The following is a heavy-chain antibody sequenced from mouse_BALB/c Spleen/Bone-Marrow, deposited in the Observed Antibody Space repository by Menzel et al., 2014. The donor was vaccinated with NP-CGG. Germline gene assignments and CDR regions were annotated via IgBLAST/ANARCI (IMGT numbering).Heavy chain of an antibody. V-gene: IGHV1S81*02. CDR1: GYTFTNYF. CDR3: TRSGPGFAY. J-gene: IGHJ3*01. Sequence: VQLVESGAELVKPGASVKLSCKASGYTFTNYFMYWVKQRPGQGLEWIGEINPNNGGTNFNENFKSKATLTLDKSSSTAYTQLSSLTSEDSAVYYCTRSGPGFAYWGHGALVTVSA. CDR2: INPNNGGT.